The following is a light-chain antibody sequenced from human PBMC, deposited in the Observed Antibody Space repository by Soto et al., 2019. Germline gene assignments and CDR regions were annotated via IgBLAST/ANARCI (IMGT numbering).Light chain of an antibody. Sequence: QPVLTQSPSASASLGASVKLTCTLSSGHSSYAIAWHQQQPEKGPRYLMKLNSDGSHSKGDGIPDRFSGSSSGAERYLTISSLQSEDEADYYCQTGGTPLVFGTGTKVTVL. J-gene: IGLJ1*01. V-gene: IGLV4-69*01. CDR1: SGHSSYA. CDR2: LNSDGSH. CDR3: QTGGTPLV.